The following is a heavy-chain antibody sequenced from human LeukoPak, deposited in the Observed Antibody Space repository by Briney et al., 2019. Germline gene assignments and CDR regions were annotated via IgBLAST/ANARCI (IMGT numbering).Heavy chain of an antibody. CDR3: ARWEGGSYYDFDY. D-gene: IGHD1-26*01. CDR1: GFTFSSYA. Sequence: GSLRLSCAASGFTFSSYAMNWVRQPPGKGLEWIGEINHSGSTNYNPSLKSRVTISVGTSKNQFSLKLSSVTAADTAVYYCARWEGGSYYDFDYWGQGTLVTVSS. V-gene: IGHV4-34*01. J-gene: IGHJ4*02. CDR2: INHSGST.